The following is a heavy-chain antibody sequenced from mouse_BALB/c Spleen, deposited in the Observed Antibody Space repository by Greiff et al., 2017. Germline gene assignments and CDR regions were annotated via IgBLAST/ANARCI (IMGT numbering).Heavy chain of an antibody. CDR2: ISSGGST. J-gene: IGHJ4*01. CDR3: ARGEVMITTNAMDY. V-gene: IGHV5-6-5*01. D-gene: IGHD2-4*01. CDR1: GFTFSSYA. Sequence: EVHLVESGGGLVKPGGSLKLSCAASGFTFSSYAMSWVRQTPEKRLEWVASISSGGSTYYPDSVKGRFTISRDNARNILYLQMSSLRSEDTAMYYCARGEVMITTNAMDYWGQGTSVTVSS.